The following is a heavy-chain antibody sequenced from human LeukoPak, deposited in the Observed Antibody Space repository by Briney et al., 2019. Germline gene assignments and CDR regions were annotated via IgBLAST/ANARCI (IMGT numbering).Heavy chain of an antibody. Sequence: SETLSLTCTVSSGSISTYYWSWIRQPPGKRLEWIGYIYYSGSTNYNPSLKSRVTISVDTSKSQFSLKLSSVTSADTAVYYCARAKAAYNYLFDYWGQGTLVTVSS. CDR3: ARAKAAYNYLFDY. J-gene: IGHJ4*02. V-gene: IGHV4-59*01. CDR1: SGSISTYY. CDR2: IYYSGST. D-gene: IGHD5-24*01.